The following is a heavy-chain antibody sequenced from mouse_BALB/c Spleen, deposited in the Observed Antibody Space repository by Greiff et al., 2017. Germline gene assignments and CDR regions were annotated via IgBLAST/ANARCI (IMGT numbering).Heavy chain of an antibody. CDR1: GFTFSSFG. Sequence: EVKLVESGGGLVQPGGSRKLSCAASGFTFSSFGMHWVRQAPEKGLEWVAYISSGSSTIYYADTVKGRFTLSRDTPKNTLFLQITTLRSEDTAMYYCARDYYGSIDYWGQGTTLTVSS. CDR2: ISSGSSTI. CDR3: ARDYYGSIDY. J-gene: IGHJ2*01. D-gene: IGHD1-1*01. V-gene: IGHV5-17*02.